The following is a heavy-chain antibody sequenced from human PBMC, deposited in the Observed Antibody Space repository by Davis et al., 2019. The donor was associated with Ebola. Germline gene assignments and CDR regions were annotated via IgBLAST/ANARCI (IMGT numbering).Heavy chain of an antibody. CDR1: GFTFSSYW. CDR3: ARDLRGSGSFWKSYYYYGMDV. J-gene: IGHJ6*02. Sequence: GESLKISCAASGFTFSSYWMSWVRQAPGKGLEWVSYMSSSGSTIYYADSVKGRFTISRDNAKKSLYLQMNSLRAEDTAVYYCARDLRGSGSFWKSYYYYGMDVWGQGTTVTVSS. D-gene: IGHD3-10*01. CDR2: MSSSGSTI. V-gene: IGHV3-48*04.